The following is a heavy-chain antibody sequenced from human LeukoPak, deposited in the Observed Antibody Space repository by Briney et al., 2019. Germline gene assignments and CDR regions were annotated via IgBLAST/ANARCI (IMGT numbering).Heavy chain of an antibody. V-gene: IGHV4-59*01. CDR2: IYYSGST. Sequence: SETLSLTCTVSGGSISSYYWSWIRQPPGKGLEWIGYIYYSGSTNYNPSLKSRVTISVDTSKNQFSLKLSSVTAADTAVYYCARVPYSSSWVPYYFDYWGQGTLVTVSS. J-gene: IGHJ4*02. CDR3: ARVPYSSSWVPYYFDY. D-gene: IGHD6-13*01. CDR1: GGSISSYY.